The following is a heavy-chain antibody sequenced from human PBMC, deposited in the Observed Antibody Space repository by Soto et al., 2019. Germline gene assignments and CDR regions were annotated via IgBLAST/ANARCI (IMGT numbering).Heavy chain of an antibody. CDR3: ALTTFLGWFDP. V-gene: IGHV1-18*01. CDR1: GYTFTSYG. J-gene: IGHJ5*02. Sequence: EASVKVSCKASGYTFTSYGISWVRQAPGQGLEWMGWISAYNGNTNYAQKLQGRVTMTTDTSTSTAYMELRSLRSDDTAVYYCALTTFLGWFDPWGQGTLVTVSS. D-gene: IGHD3-9*01. CDR2: ISAYNGNT.